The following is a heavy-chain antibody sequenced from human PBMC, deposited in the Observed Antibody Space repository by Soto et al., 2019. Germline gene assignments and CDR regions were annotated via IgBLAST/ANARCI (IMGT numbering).Heavy chain of an antibody. CDR3: AKGPGIVVGETIGALDM. CDR2: IKTIFDGGTT. D-gene: IGHD1-26*01. J-gene: IGHJ3*02. V-gene: IGHV3-15*01. Sequence: GGSLRLSCTASGFTFNNAWMTWVRQAPGKGLEWVGRIKTIFDGGTTDYAAPVRGRCSISRDDSKNTLYLEMNSLKTEDTGVYYCAKGPGIVVGETIGALDMWGQGTMVTVSS. CDR1: GFTFNNAW.